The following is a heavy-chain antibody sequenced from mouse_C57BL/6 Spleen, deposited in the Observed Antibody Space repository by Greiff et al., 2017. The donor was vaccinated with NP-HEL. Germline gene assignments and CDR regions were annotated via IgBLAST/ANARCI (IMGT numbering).Heavy chain of an antibody. J-gene: IGHJ2*01. CDR3: TRTGDFDY. CDR1: GYTFTSYW. V-gene: IGHV1-5*01. Sequence: VQLQQSGPVLARPGASVKMSCKTSGYTFTSYWMHWVKQRPGQGLEWIGAIYPGNSDTSYNQKFKDKAKLTAVTSASTAYMELSSLTNEDSAVYYCTRTGDFDYWGQGTTLTVSS. CDR2: IYPGNSDT.